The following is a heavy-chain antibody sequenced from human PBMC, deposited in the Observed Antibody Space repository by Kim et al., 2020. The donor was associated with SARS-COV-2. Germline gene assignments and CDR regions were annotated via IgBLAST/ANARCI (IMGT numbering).Heavy chain of an antibody. CDR3: AKDIRCLEFYYYYGMHV. D-gene: IGHD3-3*01. Sequence: GGSLRLSCAASGFTFSSYGMHWVRQAPGKGLEWVAVISYDGSNKYYADSVKGRFTISRDNSKNTLHLQMNSLRADDTAVYYCAKDIRCLEFYYYYGMHV. V-gene: IGHV3-30*18. CDR2: ISYDGSNK. J-gene: IGHJ6*01. CDR1: GFTFSSYG.